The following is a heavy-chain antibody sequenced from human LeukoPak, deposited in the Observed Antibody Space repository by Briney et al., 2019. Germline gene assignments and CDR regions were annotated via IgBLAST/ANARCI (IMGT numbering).Heavy chain of an antibody. V-gene: IGHV4-61*01. CDR2: VYYSGDT. CDR3: ARLVRMFGMGV. J-gene: IGHJ6*02. Sequence: PSETLSLTSTVSGDSVNSGNFYWSWIRQPPGKGLEWIGTVYYSGDTHYNPSLMSRITMSLDTAKNQFSLKLTSVTAADTAMYYCARLVRMFGMGVWGQGITVIVSS. CDR1: GDSVNSGNFY. D-gene: IGHD3-10*02.